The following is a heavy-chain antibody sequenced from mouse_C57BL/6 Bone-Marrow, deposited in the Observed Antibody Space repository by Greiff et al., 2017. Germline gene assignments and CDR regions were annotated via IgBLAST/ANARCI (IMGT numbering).Heavy chain of an antibody. CDR1: GYTFTNYW. Sequence: QVQLKESGAELVRPGTSVKMSCKASGYTFTNYWIGWAKQRPGHGLEWIGDIYPGGGYTNYNEKFKGKATLTADKSSSTAYMQFSSLTSEDSAIYYCFSNWDYFDYWGQGTTLTVSS. CDR3: FSNWDYFDY. V-gene: IGHV1-63*01. J-gene: IGHJ2*01. CDR2: IYPGGGYT. D-gene: IGHD4-1*01.